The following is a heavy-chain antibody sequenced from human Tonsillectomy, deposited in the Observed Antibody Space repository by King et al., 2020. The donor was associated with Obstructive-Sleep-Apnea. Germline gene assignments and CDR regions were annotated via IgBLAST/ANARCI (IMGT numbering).Heavy chain of an antibody. Sequence: MQLVQSGGGVVQPGRSLRLSCAASGFTFSSYGMHWVRQAPGKGLEWVAFIRYDGSNKYYADSVKGRFSISRDTSKNTLYLQMNSLRAEDTAVYYCAKDNHWSGGSCYLAGDDNPAEYYYYGMDVWGQGTTVTVSS. CDR1: GFTFSSYG. CDR2: IRYDGSNK. CDR3: AKDNHWSGGSCYLAGDDNPAEYYYYGMDV. V-gene: IGHV3-30*02. J-gene: IGHJ6*02. D-gene: IGHD2-15*01.